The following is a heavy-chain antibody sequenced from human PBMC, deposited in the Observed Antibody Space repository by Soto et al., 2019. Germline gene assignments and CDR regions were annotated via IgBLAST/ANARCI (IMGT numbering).Heavy chain of an antibody. V-gene: IGHV1-18*04. CDR2: ISAYNGNT. D-gene: IGHD3-22*01. CDR1: GYTFTSYG. Sequence: GSSVKVSCKASGYTFTSYGISGVRQAPGQGLAGMGWISAYNGNTNYAQKLQGRVTMTTDTSTSTAYMELRRLRSDDTAVYYWYRYGMILVGSPLYYYDMDVWGQGSTVTVSS. CDR3: YRYGMILVGSPLYYYDMDV. J-gene: IGHJ6*02.